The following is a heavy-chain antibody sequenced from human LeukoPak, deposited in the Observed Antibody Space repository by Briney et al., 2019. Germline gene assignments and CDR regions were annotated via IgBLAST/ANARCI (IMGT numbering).Heavy chain of an antibody. V-gene: IGHV4-39*07. D-gene: IGHD6-19*01. CDR3: ARDPYSSGWSDAFDI. CDR2: IYYSGST. Sequence: SETLSLTCTVSGGSISSSSYYWGWIRQPPGKGLEWIGSIYYSGSTYYNPSLKSRVTISVDRSKNQFSLKLSSVTAADTAVYYCARDPYSSGWSDAFDIWGQGTMVTVSS. CDR1: GGSISSSSYY. J-gene: IGHJ3*02.